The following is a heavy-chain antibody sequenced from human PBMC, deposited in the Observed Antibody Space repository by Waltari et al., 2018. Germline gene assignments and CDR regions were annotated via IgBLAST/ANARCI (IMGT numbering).Heavy chain of an antibody. V-gene: IGHV4-59*02. CDR2: INSGST. D-gene: IGHD2-2*01. Sequence: QVQLQESGPGLVKPSETLSLTCTISGASVTKYYWSWIRQSPGKGLEWIGYINSGSTNDNPSLKSRVTILVDTSKNQFSLKLTSVTAADTAVYYCARYCSTTSCYYGYYFDYWGQGTLVAVSS. CDR3: ARYCSTTSCYYGYYFDY. CDR1: GASVTKYY. J-gene: IGHJ4*02.